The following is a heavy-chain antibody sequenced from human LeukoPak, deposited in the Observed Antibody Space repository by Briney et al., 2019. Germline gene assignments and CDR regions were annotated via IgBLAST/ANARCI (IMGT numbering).Heavy chain of an antibody. D-gene: IGHD5-12*01. CDR1: GGSISISSYY. V-gene: IGHV4-39*01. CDR2: IYYSGST. J-gene: IGHJ4*02. Sequence: SETLSLTCTVSGGSISISSYYWGWIRQPPGKGLEWIGSIYYSGSTYYNPSLKSRVTISVDTSKNQFSLKLSSVTAADTAVYYCARSRQRGYSGYETQLDYWGQGTLVTVSS. CDR3: ARSRQRGYSGYETQLDY.